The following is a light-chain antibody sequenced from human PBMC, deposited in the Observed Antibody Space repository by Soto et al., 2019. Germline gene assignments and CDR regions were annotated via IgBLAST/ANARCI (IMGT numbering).Light chain of an antibody. CDR1: SRDVGGYNY. V-gene: IGLV2-14*01. Sequence: QAALTQPASVSGSPGQSITISCTGTSRDVGGYNYVSWYQQHPGKAPKLMIYEVSHRPSGVSNRFSGSKSGNTASLTISWLQAEDEADYYCSSYASSSTYVFGTGTKLTVL. J-gene: IGLJ1*01. CDR3: SSYASSSTYV. CDR2: EVS.